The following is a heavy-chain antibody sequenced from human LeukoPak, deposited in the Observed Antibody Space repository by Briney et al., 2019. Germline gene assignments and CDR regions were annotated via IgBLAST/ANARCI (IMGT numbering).Heavy chain of an antibody. CDR2: INSDGSTT. J-gene: IGHJ5*02. D-gene: IGHD3-10*01. CDR1: GFTFTKYW. Sequence: PGDSLRLSCAASGFTFTKYWMTWVRQAPGKGLVWVSRINSDGSTTTYADSVKGRFTISRDNAKNTLYLQMNSLRAEDTAVYYCARVPVGSFNWFDPWGQGTLVTVSS. CDR3: ARVPVGSFNWFDP. V-gene: IGHV3-74*01.